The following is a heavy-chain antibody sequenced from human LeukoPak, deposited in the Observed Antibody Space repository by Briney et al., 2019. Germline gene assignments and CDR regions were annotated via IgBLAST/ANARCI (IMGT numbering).Heavy chain of an antibody. V-gene: IGHV4-39*07. Sequence: SETLSLTCTVSGGSISSSSYYWGWIRQPPGKGLEWIGSIYYSGSTYYNPSLKSRVTISVDTSKNQFSLKLSSVTAADTAVYYCARDSPGDYYDSREEVPYYYMDVWGKGTTVTISS. J-gene: IGHJ6*03. CDR1: GGSISSSSYY. CDR2: IYYSGST. D-gene: IGHD3-22*01. CDR3: ARDSPGDYYDSREEVPYYYMDV.